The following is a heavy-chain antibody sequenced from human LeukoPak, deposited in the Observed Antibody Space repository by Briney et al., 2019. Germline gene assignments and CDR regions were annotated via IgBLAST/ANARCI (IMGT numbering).Heavy chain of an antibody. D-gene: IGHD1-26*01. J-gene: IGHJ4*02. V-gene: IGHV1-2*02. CDR1: GYTFTSYY. CDR2: INPNSGDT. Sequence: ASVKLSCKASGYTFTSYYIHWLRQAPGQGLEWMGWINPNSGDTHYAQNFQGRVTLTRDTSSSTVYMELRRLRSDDTAVYYCARDLTTYSPDVVYWGQGTLVTVSS. CDR3: ARDLTTYSPDVVY.